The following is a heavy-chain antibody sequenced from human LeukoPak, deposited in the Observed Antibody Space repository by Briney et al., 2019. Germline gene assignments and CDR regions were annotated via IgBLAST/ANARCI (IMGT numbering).Heavy chain of an antibody. J-gene: IGHJ3*02. CDR3: ARDGATAGRRDAFDI. Sequence: PSETLSLTCTVSGGSISSYYWSWIRQPPGKGLELIGYIYYSESTNYNPSLKSRVTISVDTSKNQFSLKLSSVTAADTAVYYCARDGATAGRRDAFDIWGQGTMVTVSS. CDR1: GGSISSYY. D-gene: IGHD6-25*01. CDR2: IYYSEST. V-gene: IGHV4-59*01.